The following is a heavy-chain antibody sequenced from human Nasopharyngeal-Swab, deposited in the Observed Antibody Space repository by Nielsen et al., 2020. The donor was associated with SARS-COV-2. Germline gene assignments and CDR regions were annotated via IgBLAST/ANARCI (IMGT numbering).Heavy chain of an antibody. CDR3: ARSRGRDGHNYAFDI. Sequence: WIRQPPGKGLEWVSVIYSGGSTYYADSVKGRFTISRDNSKNTLYLQMNSLRAEDTAVYYCARSRGRDGHNYAFDIWGQGTMVTVSS. CDR2: IYSGGST. V-gene: IGHV3-53*01. D-gene: IGHD5-24*01. J-gene: IGHJ3*02.